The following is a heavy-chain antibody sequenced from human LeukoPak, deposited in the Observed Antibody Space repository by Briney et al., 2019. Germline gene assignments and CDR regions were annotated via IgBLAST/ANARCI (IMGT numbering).Heavy chain of an antibody. CDR1: GGSFSGYY. J-gene: IGHJ5*02. CDR2: INHSGST. V-gene: IGHV4-34*01. Sequence: ETLSLTCAVYGGSFSGYYWSWIRQPPGKGLEWIGEINHSGSTNYNPSLKSRVTISVDMSKNQFSLKLSSVTAADTAVYYCARGNFPAPGFDPWGQGTLVTVSS. CDR3: ARGNFPAPGFDP.